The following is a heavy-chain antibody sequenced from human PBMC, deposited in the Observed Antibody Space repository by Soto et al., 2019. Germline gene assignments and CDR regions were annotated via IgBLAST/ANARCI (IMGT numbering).Heavy chain of an antibody. D-gene: IGHD3-3*01. CDR1: GFTFSSYW. Sequence: GGSLRLSCAASGFTFSSYWMHWVRQAPGKGLVWVSRINSDGSSTSYADSVKDRFTISRDNAKNTLYLQMNSLRAEDTAVYYCARDQAPYYDFWSGYYGAAGYYGMDVWGQGTTVTVSS. V-gene: IGHV3-74*01. J-gene: IGHJ6*02. CDR2: INSDGSST. CDR3: ARDQAPYYDFWSGYYGAAGYYGMDV.